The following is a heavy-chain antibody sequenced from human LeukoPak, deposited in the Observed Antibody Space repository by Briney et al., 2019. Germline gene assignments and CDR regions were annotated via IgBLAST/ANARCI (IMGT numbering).Heavy chain of an antibody. J-gene: IGHJ4*02. D-gene: IGHD6-13*01. CDR2: IYYSGST. CDR3: ARVSAASFDY. Sequence: SETLSLTCTVSGGSISGYYWSWIRQPPGKGLEWIGYIYYSGSTNYNPSLKSRVTISVDTSKNQFSLKLSSVTAADTAVYYCARVSAASFDYWGQGTLVTVSS. CDR1: GGSISGYY. V-gene: IGHV4-59*01.